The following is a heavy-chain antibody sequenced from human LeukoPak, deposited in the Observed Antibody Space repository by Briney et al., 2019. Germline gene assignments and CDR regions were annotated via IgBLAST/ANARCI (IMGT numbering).Heavy chain of an antibody. CDR2: ISGSGSDI. CDR3: AKGELLWFGELFPFDP. D-gene: IGHD3-10*01. Sequence: GGSLRLSCVVSGFSFSDSYMTWIRQTPGKGLESLAYISGSGSDIYYADSVKGRFTISRDNSKNTLYLQMNSLRAEDTAVYYCAKGELLWFGELFPFDPWGQGTLVTVSS. CDR1: GFSFSDSY. J-gene: IGHJ5*02. V-gene: IGHV3-11*01.